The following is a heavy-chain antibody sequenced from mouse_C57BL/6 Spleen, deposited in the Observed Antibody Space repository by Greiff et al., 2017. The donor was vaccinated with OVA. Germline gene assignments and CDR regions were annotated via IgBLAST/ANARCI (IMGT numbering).Heavy chain of an antibody. CDR2: IHPNSGST. CDR1: GYTFTSYW. D-gene: IGHD1-1*01. V-gene: IGHV1-64*01. J-gene: IGHJ3*01. CDR3: ARPTTVVEGEWFAY. Sequence: QVQLQQPGAELVKPGASVKLSCKASGYTFTSYWMHWVKQRPGQGLEWIGMIHPNSGSTNYSEKFKSKATLTVDKSSSTAYMQLSSLTSEDSAVYYCARPTTVVEGEWFAYWGQGTLVTVSA.